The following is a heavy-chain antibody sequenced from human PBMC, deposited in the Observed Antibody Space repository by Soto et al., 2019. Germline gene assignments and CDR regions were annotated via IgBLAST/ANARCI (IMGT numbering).Heavy chain of an antibody. J-gene: IGHJ4*02. V-gene: IGHV1-8*01. CDR3: ARGSVVPAAMGGFFFDY. CDR2: MNPNSGNT. CDR1: GYTFTSYD. Sequence: QVQLVQSGAEVKKPGASVKVSCKASGYTFTSYDINWVRQATGQGLEWMGWMNPNSGNTGYAQKFQGRVTMTRNTSISTAYMELSSLRSEDTAVHYCARGSVVPAAMGGFFFDYWGQGTLVTVSS. D-gene: IGHD2-2*01.